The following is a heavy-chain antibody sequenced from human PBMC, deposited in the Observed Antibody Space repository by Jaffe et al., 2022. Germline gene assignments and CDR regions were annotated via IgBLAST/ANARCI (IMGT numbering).Heavy chain of an antibody. D-gene: IGHD3-16*02. CDR3: AKARLMITFGGVIVGFDY. Sequence: EVQLLESGGGLVQPGGSLRLSCAASGFTFSSYAMSWVRQAPGKGLEWVSAISGSGGSTYYADSVKGRFTISRDNSKNTLYLQMNSLRAEDTAVYYCAKARLMITFGGVIVGFDYWGQGTLVTVSS. V-gene: IGHV3-23*01. J-gene: IGHJ4*02. CDR1: GFTFSSYA. CDR2: ISGSGGST.